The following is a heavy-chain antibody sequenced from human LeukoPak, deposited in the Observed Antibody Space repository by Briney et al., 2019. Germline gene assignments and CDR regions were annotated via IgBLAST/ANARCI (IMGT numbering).Heavy chain of an antibody. Sequence: SETLSLTCTVSGGSISSYYWSWIRQPPGKGLEWIGYISYSGSTNYNPSLKSRVTISVDTSKNQFSLKLSSVTAADTAVYYCARYPYCGGDCPAYYYGMDVWGQGTTVTVSS. V-gene: IGHV4-59*01. CDR3: ARYPYCGGDCPAYYYGMDV. CDR2: ISYSGST. D-gene: IGHD2-21*02. CDR1: GGSISSYY. J-gene: IGHJ6*02.